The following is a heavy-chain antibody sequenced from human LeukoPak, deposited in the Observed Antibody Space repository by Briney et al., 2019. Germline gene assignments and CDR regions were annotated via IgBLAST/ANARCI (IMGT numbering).Heavy chain of an antibody. V-gene: IGHV3-73*01. Sequence: GGSLRLSCAASGFTFSGSAMHWVRQASGKGLEWVGRIRSKANSYVTAYAASVAGRFTISRDDSTNTAYLQMNSLRTEDTAVYYCAKSSGGRHIIPHVYFDYWGQGTLVTVSS. D-gene: IGHD2-15*01. CDR2: IRSKANSYVT. CDR3: AKSSGGRHIIPHVYFDY. CDR1: GFTFSGSA. J-gene: IGHJ4*02.